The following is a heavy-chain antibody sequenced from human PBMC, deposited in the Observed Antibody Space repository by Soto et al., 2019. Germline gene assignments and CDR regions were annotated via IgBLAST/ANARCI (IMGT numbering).Heavy chain of an antibody. V-gene: IGHV3-21*01. J-gene: IGHJ5*02. D-gene: IGHD6-13*01. CDR1: GFTFRSFT. CDR2: ISSNSAYI. Sequence: PGGSLRLSCAASGFTFRSFTMNWVRQAPGKGLEWVSTISSNSAYIYYTDALRGRFTISRDNAKNSLHLQMNSLRAEDTAVYYCTRDASRDSSARGWFDPWGRDHGHRLL. CDR3: TRDASRDSSARGWFDP.